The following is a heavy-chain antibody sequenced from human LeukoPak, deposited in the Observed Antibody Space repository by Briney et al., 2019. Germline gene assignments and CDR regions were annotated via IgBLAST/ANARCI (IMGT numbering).Heavy chain of an antibody. CDR3: AKDGQGKALGYCSGGSCYSGTPFDY. CDR1: GFTFSTYG. Sequence: GGSLRLSCAASGFTFSTYGMHWVRQAPGKGLEWVAFIRYDGSNKYYADSVKGRFTISRDNSKNTLYLQMNSLRAEDTAVYYCAKDGQGKALGYCSGGSCYSGTPFDYWGQGTLVTVSS. V-gene: IGHV3-30*02. CDR2: IRYDGSNK. D-gene: IGHD2-15*01. J-gene: IGHJ4*02.